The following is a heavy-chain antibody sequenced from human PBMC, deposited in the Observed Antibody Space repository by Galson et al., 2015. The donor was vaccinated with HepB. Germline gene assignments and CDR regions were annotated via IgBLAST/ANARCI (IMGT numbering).Heavy chain of an antibody. CDR1: GFTFSNAW. CDR3: TTGGRVGTGALYYYYGMDV. CDR2: IKSKTDGGTT. V-gene: IGHV3-15*01. D-gene: IGHD1-14*01. J-gene: IGHJ6*02. Sequence: SLRLSCAASGFTFSNAWMSWVRQAPGKRLEWVGRIKSKTDGGTTDYAAPVKGRFTISRDDSKNTLYLQMNSLKTEDTAVYYCTTGGRVGTGALYYYYGMDVWGQGTTVTVSS.